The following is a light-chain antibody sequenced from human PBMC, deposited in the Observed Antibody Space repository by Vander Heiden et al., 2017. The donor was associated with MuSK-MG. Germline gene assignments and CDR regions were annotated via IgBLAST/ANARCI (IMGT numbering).Light chain of an antibody. J-gene: IGLJ3*02. V-gene: IGLV2-14*03. CDR3: SSSTTSNTGV. Sequence: SALTQPASVSGSPGQSITISCIGTSSDIGRYRYVSWYQQHPGKVPKLLIFDVSDRPPGVSNRFSGSKSGNTASLTIFGLQPEDEADYYCSSSTTSNTGVFGGGTKVTVL. CDR1: SSDIGRYRY. CDR2: DVS.